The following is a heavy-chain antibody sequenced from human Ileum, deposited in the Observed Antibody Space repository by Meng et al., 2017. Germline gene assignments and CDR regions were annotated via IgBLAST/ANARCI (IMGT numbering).Heavy chain of an antibody. Sequence: GESLKISCAASGFTFSDYYMSWIRQAPGKGLEWVSYISGSGSSVYYADSVKGRFTISRDNAKNSLYLQMNSLRAEGTAVYYCARGRWRSSHWGQGTLVPSPQ. CDR1: GFTFSDYY. CDR3: ARGRWRSSH. D-gene: IGHD5-24*01. J-gene: IGHJ4*02. V-gene: IGHV3-11*01. CDR2: ISGSGSSV.